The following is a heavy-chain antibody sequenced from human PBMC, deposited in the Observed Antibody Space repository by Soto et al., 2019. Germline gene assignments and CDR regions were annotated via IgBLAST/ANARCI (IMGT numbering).Heavy chain of an antibody. Sequence: QVQLQESGPGLVKPSQTLSLTCTVSGASISSGGYYWSWIRQDPGKGLEWLGYLYYSGVTYYNPSLQSRVTISVDASKNQFSLKLNSVTAADTAVYYCARVGRYYDSGVWGGYFEYWGQGTLVTVTS. D-gene: IGHD3-22*01. J-gene: IGHJ4*02. CDR1: GASISSGGYY. CDR2: LYYSGVT. CDR3: ARVGRYYDSGVWGGYFEY. V-gene: IGHV4-31*03.